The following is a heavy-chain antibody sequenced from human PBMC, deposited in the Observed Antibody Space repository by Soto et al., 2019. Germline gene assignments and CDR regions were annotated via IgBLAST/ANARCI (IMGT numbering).Heavy chain of an antibody. Sequence: ASVKVSCKASGYTFTGYYMHWVRQAPGQGLEWMGWINPNSGGTNYAQKFQGRVTMTRDTSISTAYMELSRLRSDDTAVDYCASGEVVAATPGWFDPWGQRSLVTVSS. J-gene: IGHJ5*02. D-gene: IGHD2-15*01. CDR1: GYTFTGYY. CDR3: ASGEVVAATPGWFDP. CDR2: INPNSGGT. V-gene: IGHV1-2*02.